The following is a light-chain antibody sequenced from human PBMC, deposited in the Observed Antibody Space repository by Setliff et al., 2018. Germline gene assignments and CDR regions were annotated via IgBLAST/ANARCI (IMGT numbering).Light chain of an antibody. V-gene: IGLV1-44*01. CDR1: SSNIGSKT. CDR3: CSYADTYISV. J-gene: IGLJ1*01. CDR2: QSS. Sequence: QSVLTQPPSASGTPGQRVTISCSGSSSNIGSKTVNWYQQLPGTAPKLLMFQSSQRPSGVPDRFSGSKSGTSASLAISGLQSEDEADYSCCSYADTYISVFGTGTKV.